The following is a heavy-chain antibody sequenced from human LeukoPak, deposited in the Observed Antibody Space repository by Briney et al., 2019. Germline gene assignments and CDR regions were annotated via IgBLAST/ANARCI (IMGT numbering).Heavy chain of an antibody. J-gene: IGHJ6*03. CDR3: ASGTKPYYYYMDV. Sequence: SVKVSCKASGYTFTSYGISWVRQAPGQGLEWMGGIIPIFGTANYAQKFQGRVTITADESTSTAYMELSSLRSEDTAVYYCASGTKPYYYYMDVWGKGTTVTISS. CDR1: GYTFTSYG. V-gene: IGHV1-69*13. CDR2: IIPIFGTA. D-gene: IGHD1-14*01.